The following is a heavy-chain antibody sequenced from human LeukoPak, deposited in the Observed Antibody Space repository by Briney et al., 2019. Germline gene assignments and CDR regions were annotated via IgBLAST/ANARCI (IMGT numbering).Heavy chain of an antibody. CDR2: IIPIFGTA. Sequence: SVKVSCKASGGTFSSYAISWVRQAPGQGLEWMGGIIPIFGTANYAQKFQGRVTITTDESTSTAYMELSSLRSEDTAVYYCASTFRTGGSYFSWFDPWGQGTLVTVSS. CDR3: ASTFRTGGSYFSWFDP. V-gene: IGHV1-69*05. CDR1: GGTFSSYA. D-gene: IGHD1-26*01. J-gene: IGHJ5*02.